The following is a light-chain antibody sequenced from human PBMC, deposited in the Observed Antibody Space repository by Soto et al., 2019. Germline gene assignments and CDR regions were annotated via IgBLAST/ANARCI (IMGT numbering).Light chain of an antibody. CDR1: SSDVGGYNY. CDR3: CSYTRSSTYV. V-gene: IGLV2-14*01. CDR2: DVS. Sequence: QSALTQPASVSGSPGQSITISCTGTSSDVGGYNYVSCYQQHPGKAPKLMIYDVSNRPSGVSNRFSGSKSGNTASLTISGLQAEDEADYYCCSYTRSSTYVFATGTKVTVL. J-gene: IGLJ1*01.